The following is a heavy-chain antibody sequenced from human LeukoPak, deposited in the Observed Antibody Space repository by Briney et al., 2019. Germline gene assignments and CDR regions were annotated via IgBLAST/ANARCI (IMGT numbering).Heavy chain of an antibody. V-gene: IGHV1-18*01. Sequence: ASVKASCKASGYTFTTYGISWVRQAPGQGLEWMGWISAYNGNTNYAQKLQGRVTMTTDASTSTAYMELRSLRSDDTAVYYCARDMIAVRPNWFDPWGQGTLVTVSS. CDR1: GYTFTTYG. CDR2: ISAYNGNT. D-gene: IGHD6-6*01. CDR3: ARDMIAVRPNWFDP. J-gene: IGHJ5*02.